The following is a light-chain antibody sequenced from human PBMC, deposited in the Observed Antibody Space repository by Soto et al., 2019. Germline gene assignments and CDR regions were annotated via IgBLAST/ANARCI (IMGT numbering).Light chain of an antibody. Sequence: QSALTQPASVSGSPGQSITISCIGTNSDVGGYNYVSWYQQYPGKVPRLMIYEVSNRPSGVSNRFSGSKSDNTASLTISGLQAEDEADYYCTSYTSSTTQVFGGGTKVTVL. CDR1: NSDVGGYNY. V-gene: IGLV2-14*01. J-gene: IGLJ3*02. CDR3: TSYTSSTTQV. CDR2: EVS.